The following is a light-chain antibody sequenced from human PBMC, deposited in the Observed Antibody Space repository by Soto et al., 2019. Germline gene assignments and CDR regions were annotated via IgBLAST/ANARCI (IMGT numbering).Light chain of an antibody. CDR2: VVS. J-gene: IGLJ1*01. V-gene: IGLV2-14*03. CDR1: STDVGGYNF. Sequence: QSALTQPASVSGSPGQSITISCTGTSTDVGGYNFVSWYQQHPGKAPKLMIYVVSDRPSGVSNRFSGSKSGNTASLTISGLQADDEADYYCSSYTGSSSLYVFGTGTKVTVL. CDR3: SSYTGSSSLYV.